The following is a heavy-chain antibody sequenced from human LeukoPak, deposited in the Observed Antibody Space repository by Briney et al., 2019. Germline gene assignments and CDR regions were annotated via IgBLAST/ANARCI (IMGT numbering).Heavy chain of an antibody. J-gene: IGHJ4*02. CDR3: ARTKDTAMVFSDY. CDR1: GGSISSGGYY. V-gene: IGHV4-31*03. CDR2: IYYSGST. Sequence: TLSLTCTVSGGSISSGGYYWSWIRQHPGKGLEWIGYIYYSGSTYYNPSLKSRVTISVDTSKNQFSLKLSSVTAADTAVYYCARTKDTAMVFSDYWGQGTLVTVSS. D-gene: IGHD5-18*01.